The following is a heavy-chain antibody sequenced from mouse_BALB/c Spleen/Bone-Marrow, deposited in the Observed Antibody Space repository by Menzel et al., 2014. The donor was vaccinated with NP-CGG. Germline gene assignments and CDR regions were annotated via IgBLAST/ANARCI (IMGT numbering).Heavy chain of an antibody. V-gene: IGHV1-9*01. D-gene: IGHD1-1*01. CDR3: ARASVVPYYFDF. CDR2: ILPGSGTA. J-gene: IGHJ2*01. Sequence: VQLQQSGAELMKPGASVKISCKATGCTFSNYWIDWVKQRPGHGLEWIGEILPGSGTANYSEKFKGKATFTADTSSNTAYMQLSSLTSEDSALYYCARASVVPYYFDFWGQGTTLTVSS. CDR1: GCTFSNYW.